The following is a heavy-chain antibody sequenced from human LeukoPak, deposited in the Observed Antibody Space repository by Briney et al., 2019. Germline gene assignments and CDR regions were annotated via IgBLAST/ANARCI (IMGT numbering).Heavy chain of an antibody. V-gene: IGHV3-11*01. J-gene: IGHJ4*02. Sequence: GGSLRLSCAASGFTFSDYYMSWIRQAPGKGLEWVSYVSSGGSTKHYTDSMKGRFTISRDNAKNSLYLQMNSLRVEDTAVYYCTRQVRYGSGSYPFAYWGQGTLVTVSS. CDR1: GFTFSDYY. D-gene: IGHD3-10*01. CDR3: TRQVRYGSGSYPFAY. CDR2: VSSGGSTK.